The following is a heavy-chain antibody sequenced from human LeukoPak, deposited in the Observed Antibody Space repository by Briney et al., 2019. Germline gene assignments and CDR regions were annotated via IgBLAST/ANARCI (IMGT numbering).Heavy chain of an antibody. J-gene: IGHJ5*02. V-gene: IGHV1-3*01. CDR2: INAGNGNT. D-gene: IGHD2-15*01. CDR3: ARRLGYCSGGSCGTGGWFDP. CDR1: GYTFTDYA. Sequence: ASVKVSCKASGYTFTDYALHWVRQVPGQGLEWMGWINAGNGNTKCSQKFQGRVTITRDTSASTAYMELSSPRSEDTAVYYCARRLGYCSGGSCGTGGWFDPWGQGTLVTVSS.